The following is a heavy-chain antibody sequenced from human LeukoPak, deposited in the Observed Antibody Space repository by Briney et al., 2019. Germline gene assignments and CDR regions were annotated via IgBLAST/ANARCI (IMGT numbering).Heavy chain of an antibody. V-gene: IGHV4-59*01. CDR2: IYYSGNT. J-gene: IGHJ2*01. Sequence: PSETMSLTCTVSSGSINSDYWSWIRQPQGKGLEWIGYIYYSGNTNYNPSLKSRVSISIDTSKNQLSLQLSSVTAADTAVYYCARDRDSSGLRDFDLWGRGTLVTVSA. D-gene: IGHD3-22*01. CDR3: ARDRDSSGLRDFDL. CDR1: SGSINSDY.